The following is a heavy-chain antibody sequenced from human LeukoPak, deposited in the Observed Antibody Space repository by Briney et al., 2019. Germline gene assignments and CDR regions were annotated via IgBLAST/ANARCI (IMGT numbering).Heavy chain of an antibody. V-gene: IGHV1-69*04. CDR1: GGTFSSYA. CDR3: ARDQPHHSGYDSPSFDY. CDR2: IIPILGIA. Sequence: PVKVSCKASGGTFSSYAISWVRQAPGQGLEWMGRIIPILGIANYAQKFQGRVTITADKSTSTAYMELSSLRSEDTAVYYCARDQPHHSGYDSPSFDYWGQGTLVTVSS. J-gene: IGHJ4*02. D-gene: IGHD5-12*01.